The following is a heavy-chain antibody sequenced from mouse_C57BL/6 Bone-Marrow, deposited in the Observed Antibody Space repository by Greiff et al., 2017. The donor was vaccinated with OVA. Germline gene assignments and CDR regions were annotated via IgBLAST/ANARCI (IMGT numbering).Heavy chain of an antibody. CDR2: ISTYYGDA. Sequence: QVQLQQSGAELVRPGVSVKISCKGSGYTFTGYAMHWVKQSPAKSLEWIGVISTYYGDASYNQKFKDKATMTVDKSSSTAYMELARLTSEDSAVSYCGEDPITAGFAYWGKGTLVTVSA. V-gene: IGHV1-67*01. D-gene: IGHD1-2*01. CDR1: GYTFTGYA. J-gene: IGHJ3*01. CDR3: GEDPITAGFAY.